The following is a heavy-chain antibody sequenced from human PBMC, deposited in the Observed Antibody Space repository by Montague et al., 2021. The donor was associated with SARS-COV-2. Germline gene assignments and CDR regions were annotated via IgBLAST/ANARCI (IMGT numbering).Heavy chain of an antibody. CDR3: AGKVLTVPADY. V-gene: IGHV4-4*02. CDR2: ISYGGIA. D-gene: IGHD4-11*01. CDR1: GVSITSTNW. J-gene: IGHJ4*02. Sequence: SETLSLTCAVSGVSITSTNWWSLVRQPPGKGLEWIGEISYGGIATYNPSLKSRATISMDRSRNLFSLKLGSVTAADTAIYYCAGKVLTVPADYWDQGTLVTVS.